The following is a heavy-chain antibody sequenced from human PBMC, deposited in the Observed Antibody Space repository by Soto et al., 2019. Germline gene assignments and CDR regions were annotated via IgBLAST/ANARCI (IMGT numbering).Heavy chain of an antibody. D-gene: IGHD3-10*01. CDR2: VIPVFGSA. Sequence: QVHLVQSGAEVKKPGSSVKVSCKASGGSFSSYAISWVRQAPGQGLEWMGGVIPVFGSANYAQKFQGRITITADESTSTAYMELSSLRSEDTAVYYCARDVSVMTSVFGFWGQGTLITVSS. V-gene: IGHV1-69*01. CDR3: ARDVSVMTSVFGF. CDR1: GGSFSSYA. J-gene: IGHJ4*02.